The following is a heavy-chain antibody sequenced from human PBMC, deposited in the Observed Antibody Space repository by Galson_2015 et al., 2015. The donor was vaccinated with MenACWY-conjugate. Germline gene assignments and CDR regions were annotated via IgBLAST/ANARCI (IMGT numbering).Heavy chain of an antibody. D-gene: IGHD3-10*01. CDR1: RISFRTYN. CDR3: ARDYGSGTYYMGWFDP. V-gene: IGHV3-48*02. J-gene: IGHJ5*02. CDR2: ISSTSTTI. Sequence: SLRLSCAASRISFRTYNMNWVRQAPGKGLEWVSYISSTSTTIYYADSVKGRFTIPRDNAKNSLYLQMNSLRDEDTAVYYCARDYGSGTYYMGWFDPLGQGTLVTVSS.